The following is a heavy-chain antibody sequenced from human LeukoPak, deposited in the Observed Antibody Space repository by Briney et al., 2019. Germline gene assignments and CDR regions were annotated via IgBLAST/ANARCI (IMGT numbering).Heavy chain of an antibody. J-gene: IGHJ4*02. CDR2: IYYSGST. D-gene: IGHD3-22*01. CDR3: ARVGYSSGYYYDY. V-gene: IGHV4-59*01. CDR1: GVSISSYY. Sequence: SETLSLTCTVSGVSISSYYWSWIRQPPGKGLEWIGYIYYSGSTNYNPSLKSRVTISVDTSKNQFSPKLSSVTAADTAVYYCARVGYSSGYYYDYWGQGTLVTVSS.